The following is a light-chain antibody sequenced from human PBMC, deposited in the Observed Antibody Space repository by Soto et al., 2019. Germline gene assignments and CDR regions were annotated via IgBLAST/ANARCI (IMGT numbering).Light chain of an antibody. Sequence: QSVLTQPPSVSGAPGQRVTISCTGSSSNIGAGYDVHWYQQLPGTAPKLLIYGNSNRPSGVPDRFSGSKSGTSASLAITGLQAEDEEDYYCQSSDSSLSGSVVFGGGTKLTVL. CDR3: QSSDSSLSGSVV. CDR1: SSNIGAGYD. V-gene: IGLV1-40*01. CDR2: GNS. J-gene: IGLJ2*01.